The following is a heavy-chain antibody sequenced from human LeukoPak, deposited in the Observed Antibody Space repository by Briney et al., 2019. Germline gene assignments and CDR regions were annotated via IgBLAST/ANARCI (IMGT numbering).Heavy chain of an antibody. CDR3: AKDISYGEGMDV. J-gene: IGHJ6*02. Sequence: PGRSLRLSCAASGFTFDDYAMHWVRQAPGKGLEWVSGISWNSGSIGYADSVKGRFTISRDNAKNSLYLQMNSLRAEDTALYYCAKDISYGEGMDVWGQGTTVTVSS. V-gene: IGHV3-9*01. CDR1: GFTFDDYA. D-gene: IGHD3-10*01. CDR2: ISWNSGSI.